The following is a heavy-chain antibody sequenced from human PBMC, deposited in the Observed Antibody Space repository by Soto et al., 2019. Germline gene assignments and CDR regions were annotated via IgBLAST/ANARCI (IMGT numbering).Heavy chain of an antibody. CDR1: GFTFSSYG. Sequence: GGSLRLSCAASGFTFSSYGMHWVRQAPGKGLEWVAVIWYDGSNKYYADSVKGRLTISRDNSKNTLYLQMNSLRAEDTAVYYCARARQDYGDYEGYFDYWGQGTLVTVSS. V-gene: IGHV3-33*01. D-gene: IGHD4-17*01. CDR2: IWYDGSNK. J-gene: IGHJ4*02. CDR3: ARARQDYGDYEGYFDY.